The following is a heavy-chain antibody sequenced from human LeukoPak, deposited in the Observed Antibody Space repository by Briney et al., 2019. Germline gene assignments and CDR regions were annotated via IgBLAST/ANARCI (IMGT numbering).Heavy chain of an antibody. CDR2: NSYSRST. Sequence: PSETLSLTCTVSGASLSGYYWTWIRQPPGKGLEWIGYNSYSRSTNYNPSLKSRVTISVDTSKNQFSLKLNSVTAADTAVYYCARDHSRSSPYFDYWGQGTLVTVSS. V-gene: IGHV4-59*01. CDR1: GASLSGYY. CDR3: ARDHSRSSPYFDY. J-gene: IGHJ4*02. D-gene: IGHD6-13*01.